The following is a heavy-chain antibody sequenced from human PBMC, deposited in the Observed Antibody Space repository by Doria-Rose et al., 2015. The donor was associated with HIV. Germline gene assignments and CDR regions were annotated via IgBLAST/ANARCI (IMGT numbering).Heavy chain of an antibody. CDR3: ARGAEQWLVSNYFDY. CDR1: YY. D-gene: IGHD6-19*01. J-gene: IGHJ4*02. Sequence: YYWSWIRQPPGKGLEWIGYIYYSGSTNYNPSLKSRVTISVDTSKNQFSLKLSSVTAADTAVYYCARGAEQWLVSNYFDYWGQGTLVTVSS. CDR2: IYYSGST. V-gene: IGHV4-59*01.